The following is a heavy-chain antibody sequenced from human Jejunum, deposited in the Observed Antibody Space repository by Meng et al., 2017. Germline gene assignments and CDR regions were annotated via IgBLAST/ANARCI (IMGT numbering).Heavy chain of an antibody. V-gene: IGHV4-38-2*01. Sequence: SETLSPTCPVCTYSISSAYHWGWIRQPPGKGLEWIGSISHSGSTYYNPSLKTRVTISSPTSKNQFSLRLTSVTAADAAFYFCARTRHGNDYVDYWGHGTLVTVSS. CDR2: ISHSGST. CDR3: ARTRHGNDYVDY. J-gene: IGHJ4*01. D-gene: IGHD6-6*01. CDR1: TYSISSAYH.